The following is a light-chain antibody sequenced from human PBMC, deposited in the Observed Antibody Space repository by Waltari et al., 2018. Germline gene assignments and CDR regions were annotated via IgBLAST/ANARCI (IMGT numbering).Light chain of an antibody. CDR2: EDR. CDR3: CSYAEIRIPHG. Sequence: GKYRRGSWNQQPPGKPPKRMSYEDRDRPSGVPNRFSGSKSGNTASLTSSRLQADDEADYYCCSYAEIRIPHGFGPGTKVPAL. J-gene: IGLJ1*01. CDR1: GKYRR. V-gene: IGLV2-23*01.